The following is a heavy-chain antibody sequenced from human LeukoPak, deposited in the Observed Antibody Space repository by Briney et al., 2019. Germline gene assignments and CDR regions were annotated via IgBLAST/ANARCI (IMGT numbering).Heavy chain of an antibody. Sequence: APVKVSCKASGYTFTSYDINWVRQATGQGLEWMGWMNPNSGNTGYAQKFRGRVTITRNTSISTAYMELSSLRSEDTAVYYCARGRRYCSGGSCFYYFDYWGKGTLVTVSS. V-gene: IGHV1-8*03. D-gene: IGHD2-15*01. CDR1: GYTFTSYD. J-gene: IGHJ4*02. CDR2: MNPNSGNT. CDR3: ARGRRYCSGGSCFYYFDY.